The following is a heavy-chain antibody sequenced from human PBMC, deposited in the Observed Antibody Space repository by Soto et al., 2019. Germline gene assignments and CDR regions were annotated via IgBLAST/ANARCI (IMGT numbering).Heavy chain of an antibody. Sequence: EVQLLESGGGLVQPGGSLRLSCAASGFTFSSYAMSWVRQAPGKGLEWVSAISGSGGSTYYADSVKGRFTISRDNSKNTLYLQMNSLRAEDTDVYYCATYYGAYYYGMDVWGQGTKVTVSS. CDR3: ATYYGAYYYGMDV. CDR2: ISGSGGST. CDR1: GFTFSSYA. D-gene: IGHD4-17*01. V-gene: IGHV3-23*01. J-gene: IGHJ6*02.